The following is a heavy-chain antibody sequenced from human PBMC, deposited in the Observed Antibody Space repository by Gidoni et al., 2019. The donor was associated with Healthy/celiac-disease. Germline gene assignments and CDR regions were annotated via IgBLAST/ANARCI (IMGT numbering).Heavy chain of an antibody. Sequence: GLEWMGIINPSGGSTSYAQKFQGRVTMTRDTSTSTVYMELSSLRSEDTAVYYCARVYGGRDVVVPAATDAFDIWGQGTMVTVSS. D-gene: IGHD2-2*01. J-gene: IGHJ3*02. CDR2: INPSGGST. V-gene: IGHV1-46*03. CDR3: ARVYGGRDVVVPAATDAFDI.